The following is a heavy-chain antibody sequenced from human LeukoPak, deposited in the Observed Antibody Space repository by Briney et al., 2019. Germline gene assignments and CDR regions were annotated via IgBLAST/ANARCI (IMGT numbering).Heavy chain of an antibody. Sequence: PGGSLRLSCAASGFTFSSYSMNWVRQAPGKGLEWVSSTSSSSSYIYYADSVKGRFTISRDNAKNSLYLQMNSLRAEDTAVYYCARKGSSWYFDYWGQGTLVTVSS. J-gene: IGHJ4*02. V-gene: IGHV3-21*01. CDR3: ARKGSSWYFDY. CDR2: TSSSSSYI. CDR1: GFTFSSYS. D-gene: IGHD6-13*01.